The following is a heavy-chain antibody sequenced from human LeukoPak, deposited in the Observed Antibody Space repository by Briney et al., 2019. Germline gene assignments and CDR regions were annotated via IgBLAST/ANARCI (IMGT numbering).Heavy chain of an antibody. J-gene: IGHJ6*03. CDR1: GHSPSSQY. Sequence: SDTLSLLCTVSGHSPSSQYWSWAPQSPGKALEGLGFIHYSGSTDYNPSLRSRVSISIDTSKNQFTLNLRSVTAADSAIYYCERERSHFWYMDVGAKGTTVSVPS. V-gene: IGHV4-59*11. CDR2: IHYSGST. CDR3: ERERSHFWYMDV. D-gene: IGHD3-10*01.